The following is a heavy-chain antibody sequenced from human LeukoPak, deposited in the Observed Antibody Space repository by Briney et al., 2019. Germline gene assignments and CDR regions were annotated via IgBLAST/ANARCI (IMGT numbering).Heavy chain of an antibody. D-gene: IGHD5-18*01. Sequence: ASVKVSCKASGGTFSSYAISWVRQAPGQGLEWMGRIIPILGIANYAQKFQGRVTITADKSTSTAYMELSSLRSEDTAVYYCARMDTAMVKVDYWGQGTLVTVSS. V-gene: IGHV1-69*04. J-gene: IGHJ4*02. CDR3: ARMDTAMVKVDY. CDR2: IIPILGIA. CDR1: GGTFSSYA.